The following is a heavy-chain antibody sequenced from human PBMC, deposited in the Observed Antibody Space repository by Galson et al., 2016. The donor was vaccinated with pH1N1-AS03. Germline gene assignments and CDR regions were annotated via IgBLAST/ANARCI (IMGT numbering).Heavy chain of an antibody. Sequence: SLRLSCAASGFSFEDYGMSWVRQAPGKGLEWVSGINWLGGSTGYADSVKGRFTISRDNAKNSLYLQMNSLRVEDTALYYCARDFYASSGYFKAPFDYWGQGALVTVSS. CDR2: INWLGGST. CDR3: ARDFYASSGYFKAPFDY. CDR1: GFSFEDYG. J-gene: IGHJ4*02. V-gene: IGHV3-20*04. D-gene: IGHD3-22*01.